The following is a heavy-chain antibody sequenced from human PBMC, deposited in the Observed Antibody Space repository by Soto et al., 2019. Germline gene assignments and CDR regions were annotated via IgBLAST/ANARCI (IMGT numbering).Heavy chain of an antibody. V-gene: IGHV4-39*01. CDR1: DDSINRDKYY. Sequence: QLQLQESGPGLVKPSETLSLTCSVSDDSINRDKYYWGWIRQPPRQGLEWIGSIYYRGNDYDNPALQTRVTISIDKSTSQFSLKLNSVTAAVAAVYFCARLEGLATGPCYFDFWGPGAMVTVSS. D-gene: IGHD3-9*01. CDR3: ARLEGLATGPCYFDF. CDR2: IYYRGND. J-gene: IGHJ4*02.